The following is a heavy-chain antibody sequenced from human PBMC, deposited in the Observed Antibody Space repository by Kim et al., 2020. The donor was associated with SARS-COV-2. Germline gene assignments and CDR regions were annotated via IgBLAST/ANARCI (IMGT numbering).Heavy chain of an antibody. J-gene: IGHJ4*02. V-gene: IGHV3-23*01. CDR2: IRSNGEST. D-gene: IGHD3-10*01. CDR1: GLTFSTYA. Sequence: GGSLRLSCAVPGLTFSTYAMSWVRQAPGKGLEWVSAIRSNGESTYADSVKGRFTISRDNSKNTLHLQMNRLRVEDTAIYYCAKGGGSVIKFFEYWGQGSLVTVSS. CDR3: AKGGGSVIKFFEY.